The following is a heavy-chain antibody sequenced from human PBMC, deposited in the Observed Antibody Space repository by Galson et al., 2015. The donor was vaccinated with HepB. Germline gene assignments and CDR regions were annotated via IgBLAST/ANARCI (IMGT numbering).Heavy chain of an antibody. CDR3: AKANCGGDCYSGYFQH. CDR1: GFTFDDYT. V-gene: IGHV3-43*01. D-gene: IGHD2-21*02. CDR2: ISWDGGST. Sequence: SLRLSCAASGFTFDDYTMHWVRQAPGKGLEWVPLISWDGGSTYYADSVKGRFTISRDNSKNSLYLQMNSLRTEDTALYYCAKANCGGDCYSGYFQHWGQGTLVTVSS. J-gene: IGHJ1*01.